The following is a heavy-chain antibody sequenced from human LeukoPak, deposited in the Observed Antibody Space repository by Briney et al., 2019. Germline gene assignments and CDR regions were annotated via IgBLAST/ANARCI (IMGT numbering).Heavy chain of an antibody. D-gene: IGHD4-17*01. CDR1: GFTFSSYS. V-gene: IGHV3-21*01. CDR3: AKDYPDYGDYQDYFVY. CDR2: ISSSSSYI. Sequence: GGSLRLSCAGSGFTFSSYSMKWVRQAPGKELEWVSSISSSSSYIYYADSVKGRFTISRDNAKNSLYLHMDSLRAEDTAVYYCAKDYPDYGDYQDYFVYWGQGTLVTVSS. J-gene: IGHJ4*02.